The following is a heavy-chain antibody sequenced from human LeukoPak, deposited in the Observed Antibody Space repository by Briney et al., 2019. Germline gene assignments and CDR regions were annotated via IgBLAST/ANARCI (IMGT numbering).Heavy chain of an antibody. Sequence: ASVKVSYKASGYTFTGYYMHWVRQAPGQGLEWMGWINPNSGGTNYAQKFQGRVTMTRDTSISTAYMELSRLRSDDTAVYYCARGRIAARSASDYWGQGTLVTVSS. D-gene: IGHD6-6*01. CDR3: ARGRIAARSASDY. CDR1: GYTFTGYY. V-gene: IGHV1-2*02. J-gene: IGHJ4*02. CDR2: INPNSGGT.